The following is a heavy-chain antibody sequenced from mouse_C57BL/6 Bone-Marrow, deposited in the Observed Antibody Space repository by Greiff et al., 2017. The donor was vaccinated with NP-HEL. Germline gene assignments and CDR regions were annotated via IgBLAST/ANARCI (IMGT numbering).Heavy chain of an antibody. CDR3: ASVGYDVWYYAMDY. V-gene: IGHV1-64*01. CDR1: GYTFTSYW. D-gene: IGHD2-2*01. Sequence: QVQLKQSGAELVKPGASVKLSCKASGYTFTSYWMHWVKQRPGQGLEWIGMIHPNSGSTNYNEKFKSKATLTVDKSSSTAYMQLSSLTSEDSAVYYCASVGYDVWYYAMDYWGQGTSVTVSS. J-gene: IGHJ4*01. CDR2: IHPNSGST.